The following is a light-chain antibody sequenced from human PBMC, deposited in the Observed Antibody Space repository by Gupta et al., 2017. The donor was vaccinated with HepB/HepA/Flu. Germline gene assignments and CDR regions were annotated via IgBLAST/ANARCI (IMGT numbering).Light chain of an antibody. Sequence: QSALPQPASLSESPGQSITISCPGTSNDVGAYNYVSWYQQHPGKAPKLLIYDVSNRPSGVSNRFSGSKSGNTASLTISGLQAEDEADYYCSSYTNSNTYVFGTGTKVTVL. J-gene: IGLJ1*01. CDR3: SSYTNSNTYV. CDR2: DVS. CDR1: SNDVGAYNY. V-gene: IGLV2-14*03.